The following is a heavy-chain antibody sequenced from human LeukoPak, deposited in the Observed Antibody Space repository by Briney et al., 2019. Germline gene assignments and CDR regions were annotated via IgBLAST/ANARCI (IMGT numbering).Heavy chain of an antibody. D-gene: IGHD1/OR15-1a*01. J-gene: IGHJ6*02. V-gene: IGHV1-8*01. Sequence: ASVKVSCKASGYTFTSYDINWVRQATGQGLEWMGWMNPNSGNTGYAQKFQGRVTMTRNTSISTAYMELSSLRSEDTAVYYCARNWNNRTYYYYGMDVWGQGTTVTVSS. CDR1: GYTFTSYD. CDR3: ARNWNNRTYYYYGMDV. CDR2: MNPNSGNT.